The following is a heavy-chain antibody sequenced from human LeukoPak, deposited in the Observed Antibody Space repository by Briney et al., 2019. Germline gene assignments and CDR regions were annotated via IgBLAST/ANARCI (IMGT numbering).Heavy chain of an antibody. V-gene: IGHV3-7*01. CDR3: ARDMITSPSDY. D-gene: IGHD3-16*01. CDR2: IKQDGSEK. J-gene: IGHJ4*02. CDR1: GFTFSSYW. Sequence: GGSLRLSCVASGFTFSSYWMSWVRQAPGKGLEWVANIKQDGSEKYYVDSVKGRFTISRDNAKNSLYLQMNSLRAEDTAVYYCARDMITSPSDYWGQGTLVTVSS.